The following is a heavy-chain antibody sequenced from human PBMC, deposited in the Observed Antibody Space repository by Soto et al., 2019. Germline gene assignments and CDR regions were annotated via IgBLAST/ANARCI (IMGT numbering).Heavy chain of an antibody. CDR1: GYTFTSYG. CDR2: FSAYNGHT. V-gene: IGHV1-18*04. J-gene: IGHJ6*02. Sequence: APVKVSCNSSGYTFTSYGISWVRQVPGQGLGRLGWFSAYNGHTNYAQKLQGRVTMTTETSPSTAYMQLSRLRSEDTAVYYCAREGQGKIGMSTSSFYFGMDVCGQVTTVTVSS. CDR3: AREGQGKIGMSTSSFYFGMDV. D-gene: IGHD1-26*01.